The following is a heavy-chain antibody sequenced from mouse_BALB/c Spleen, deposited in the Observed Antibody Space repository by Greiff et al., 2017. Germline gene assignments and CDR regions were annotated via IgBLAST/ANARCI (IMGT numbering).Heavy chain of an antibody. CDR1: GYTFTSYT. J-gene: IGHJ4*01. CDR3: ARLLRSPMDY. CDR2: INPSSGYT. V-gene: IGHV1-4*02. Sequence: QVQLQQSAAELARPGASVKMSCKASGYTFTSYTMHWVKQRPGQGLEWIGYINPSSGYTEYNQKFKDKTTLTADKSSSTAYMQLSSLTSEDSAVYYCARLLRSPMDYWGQGTSVTVSS. D-gene: IGHD1-1*01.